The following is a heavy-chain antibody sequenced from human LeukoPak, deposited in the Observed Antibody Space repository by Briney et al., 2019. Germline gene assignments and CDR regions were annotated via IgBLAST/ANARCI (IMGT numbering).Heavy chain of an antibody. Sequence: GGSLRLSCAASGFTFSSYAMSWVRQAPGKGLEWVSVISGSGGSTYYADSVKGRFTISRDNAKNSLNLQMDSLRAEDTAVYYCARDYPIAGRPRLFDYWGQGTLVTVSS. CDR1: GFTFSSYA. CDR2: ISGSGGST. D-gene: IGHD6-6*01. CDR3: ARDYPIAGRPRLFDY. V-gene: IGHV3-23*01. J-gene: IGHJ4*02.